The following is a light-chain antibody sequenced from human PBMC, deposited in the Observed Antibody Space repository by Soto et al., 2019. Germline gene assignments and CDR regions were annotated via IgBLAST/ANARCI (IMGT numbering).Light chain of an antibody. V-gene: IGLV2-14*01. CDR2: EVT. CDR3: SSYSSRSALDVL. CDR1: SGDVGGYSY. Sequence: QSALTQPASVSGSPGQSITISCTGTSGDVGGYSYVSWYQQYPGKAPKLIIYEVTYRPSGVSNRFSGSKSGNTASLTISGLQAEDEADYYYSSYSSRSALDVLFGGGTKLTVL. J-gene: IGLJ2*01.